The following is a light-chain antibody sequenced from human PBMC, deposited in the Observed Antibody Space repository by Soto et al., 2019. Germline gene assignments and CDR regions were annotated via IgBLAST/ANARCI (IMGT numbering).Light chain of an antibody. CDR1: QSVSSY. Sequence: EIMLTQSPSTLSLSPGERATISCRASQSVSSYLAWYQQKPGQAPGLLIYDVSNRDSGIAARFSGSGSGTDFTLTISRLQPEDFTLYFCQQYGSYSLTFGQRTKVDI. V-gene: IGKV3-11*01. CDR2: DVS. CDR3: QQYGSYSLT. J-gene: IGKJ1*01.